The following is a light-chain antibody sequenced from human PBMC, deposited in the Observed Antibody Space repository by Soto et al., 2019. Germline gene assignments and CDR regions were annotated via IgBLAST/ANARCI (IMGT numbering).Light chain of an antibody. V-gene: IGKV3-20*01. J-gene: IGKJ4*01. CDR2: GAS. CDR3: QQHGSSQT. Sequence: EIVLTQSPGTLSLSPREKAALSCRASQSVSSTYLARYQQKPGQAPRLLIYGASSRATGIPDRFSGSGSGTDFTLTISRLEPEDFAVYYCQQHGSSQTFGGGTKVEIK. CDR1: QSVSSTY.